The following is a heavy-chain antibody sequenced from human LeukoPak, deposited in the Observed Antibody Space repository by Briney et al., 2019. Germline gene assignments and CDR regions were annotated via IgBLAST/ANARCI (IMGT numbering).Heavy chain of an antibody. D-gene: IGHD6-19*01. Sequence: GGSLRLSCAASGFTFSSYAMSWVRQAPGKGLEWVSAVSGSGGSTYYADSVKGRFTISRDNSKNTLYLQMNSLRAEDAAVYYCANLYSSGWNYFDYWGQGTLVTVSS. V-gene: IGHV3-23*01. CDR1: GFTFSSYA. J-gene: IGHJ4*02. CDR3: ANLYSSGWNYFDY. CDR2: VSGSGGST.